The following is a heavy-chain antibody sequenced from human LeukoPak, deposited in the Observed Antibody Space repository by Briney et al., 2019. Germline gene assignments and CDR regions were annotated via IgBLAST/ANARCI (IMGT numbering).Heavy chain of an antibody. CDR2: ISGSGGST. Sequence: GGSLRLSCAASGFTFSSYAMSWVRQAPGKGLEWVSAISGSGGSTYCADSVKGRFTISRDNSKNTLYLQMNSLRAEDTAVYYCAKDGYYYGSGSFEYYFDYWGQGTLVTVSS. CDR1: GFTFSSYA. D-gene: IGHD3-10*01. V-gene: IGHV3-23*01. J-gene: IGHJ4*02. CDR3: AKDGYYYGSGSFEYYFDY.